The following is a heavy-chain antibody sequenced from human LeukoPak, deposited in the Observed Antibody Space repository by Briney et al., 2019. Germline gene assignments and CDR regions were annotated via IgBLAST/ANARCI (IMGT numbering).Heavy chain of an antibody. J-gene: IGHJ6*02. CDR1: GFSFSSYR. D-gene: IGHD4-11*01. CDR2: IKQDGSER. V-gene: IGHV3-7*01. CDR3: AGVPGRFDCSHYDYYYYGMDV. Sequence: PGGSLRLSCAASGFSFSSYRMSWVRQAPGKGPEWVANIKQDGSERYYVDSVKGRFTISRDNAKNSLYLQMHSLRAEDTAVYYCAGVPGRFDCSHYDYYYYGMDVWGQGTTVIVSS.